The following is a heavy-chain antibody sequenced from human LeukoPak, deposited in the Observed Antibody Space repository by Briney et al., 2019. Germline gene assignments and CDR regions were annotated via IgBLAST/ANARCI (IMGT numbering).Heavy chain of an antibody. CDR3: ARGVRGAPGSKNWFDP. Sequence: SETLSLTCTVSGGSISSGDYYWSWIRQPPGKGLEWIGYIYYSGSTNYNPSLKSRVTISVDTSKNQFSLKLSSVTAADTAVYYCARGVRGAPGSKNWFDPWGQGPLVTVSS. CDR2: IYYSGST. J-gene: IGHJ5*02. V-gene: IGHV4-61*08. D-gene: IGHD3-10*01. CDR1: GGSISSGDYY.